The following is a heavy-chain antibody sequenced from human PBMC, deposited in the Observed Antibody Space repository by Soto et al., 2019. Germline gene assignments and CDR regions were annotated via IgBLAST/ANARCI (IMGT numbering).Heavy chain of an antibody. CDR3: ARERSAAGTGWFDP. CDR1: GYTFTSCD. J-gene: IGHJ5*02. Sequence: QVQLVQSGAEVKKSGASVKVSCKASGYTFTSCDINWVRQATGQGLEWMGWMNPNSGNTGYAQKFQGRVTMTRNTSISTAYMELSSLRYEDTAVYYCARERSAAGTGWFDPWGQGTLVTVSS. CDR2: MNPNSGNT. V-gene: IGHV1-8*01. D-gene: IGHD6-13*01.